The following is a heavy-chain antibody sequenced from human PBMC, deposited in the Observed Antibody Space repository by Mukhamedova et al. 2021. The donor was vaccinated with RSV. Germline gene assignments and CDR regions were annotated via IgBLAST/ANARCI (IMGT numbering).Heavy chain of an antibody. V-gene: IGHV4-38-2*02. CDR3: ARVSYNSVCGWFDP. D-gene: IGHD5-24*01. J-gene: IGHJ5*02. Sequence: ISSGYYWGWIRQPPGKGLEWIGSIYHSGSTYYNPSLKSRVTISVDTSKNQFSLKLSSVTAADTAVYYCARVSYNSVCGWFDPWGQGTLVTVSS. CDR1: ISSGYY. CDR2: IYHSGST.